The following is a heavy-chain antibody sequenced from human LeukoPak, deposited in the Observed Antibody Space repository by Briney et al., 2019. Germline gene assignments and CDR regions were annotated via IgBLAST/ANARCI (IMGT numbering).Heavy chain of an antibody. J-gene: IGHJ4*02. CDR1: GFTFSSYW. V-gene: IGHV3-74*01. Sequence: PGGSLRLSCAASGFTFSSYWMHWVRQAPGKGLVWVSRISTEGGNTAYADSVKGRFTISRDNSKNTLYLQMNSLRAEDTAVYYCAFHSSGYYLEDYWGQGTLVTVSS. CDR3: AFHSSGYYLEDY. D-gene: IGHD3-22*01. CDR2: ISTEGGNT.